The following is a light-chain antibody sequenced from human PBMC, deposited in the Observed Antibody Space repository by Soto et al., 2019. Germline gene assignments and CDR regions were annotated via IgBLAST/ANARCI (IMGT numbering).Light chain of an antibody. CDR1: QSVSTN. Sequence: EIVMTQSPATLSVSPGERVTLSCRASQSVSTNVAWYQQKPGQAPRLLIYRASTRATDIPARFSGSGSGTEFTLTISSLQSEHFAVYYCQQYNKWPPTFTFGQGTKLEIK. V-gene: IGKV3-15*01. CDR3: QQYNKWPPTFT. CDR2: RAS. J-gene: IGKJ2*01.